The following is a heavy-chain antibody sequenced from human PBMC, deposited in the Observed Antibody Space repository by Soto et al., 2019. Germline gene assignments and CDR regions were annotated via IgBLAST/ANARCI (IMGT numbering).Heavy chain of an antibody. CDR1: GGSISGSY. V-gene: IGHV4-4*07. J-gene: IGHJ6*02. D-gene: IGHD4-17*01. CDR3: ARLFTVTTDYYFGMDV. CDR2: IYSSGSS. Sequence: VQLRESGPGLVKPSETLCLSCTVSGGSISGSYWSWVRQPAGKGLEWIGRIYSSGSSNHNPSLNSRLTMSLDTSKNQFSLKLRSLTAADTAIYYCARLFTVTTDYYFGMDVWGQGTTVTVSS.